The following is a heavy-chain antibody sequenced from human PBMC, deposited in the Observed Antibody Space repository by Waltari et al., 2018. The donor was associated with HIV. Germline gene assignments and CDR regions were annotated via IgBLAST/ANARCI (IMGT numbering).Heavy chain of an antibody. J-gene: IGHJ6*02. V-gene: IGHV3-53*02. CDR1: GFTVRRHY. CDR2: MYSGGST. CDR3: ARNTYGSGSDLDYYGMDV. Sequence: VQLVETGGGLIQPGGSLRLSCAASGFTVRRHYIRWVRRAPGKGLEWVSVMYSGGSTDDADSVKGRFTISRDNSKNTLYLQMNSLRAEDTAVYYCARNTYGSGSDLDYYGMDVWGQGTTVTVSS. D-gene: IGHD3-10*01.